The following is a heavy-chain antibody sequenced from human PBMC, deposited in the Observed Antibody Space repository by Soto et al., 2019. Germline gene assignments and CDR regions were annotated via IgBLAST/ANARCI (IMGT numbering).Heavy chain of an antibody. CDR2: IYYSGTT. CDR1: GDSVSNDNYY. V-gene: IGHV4-61*01. D-gene: IGHD3-16*01. CDR3: ARSQRGRTAFTFDY. J-gene: IGHJ4*02. Sequence: PSETLSLTCAVSGDSVSNDNYYWSWIRQPPGKGLEWIGYIYYSGTTNYNSYLKSRLSLSVDMSKNQFSLKLASVTAADTAVYFCARSQRGRTAFTFDYWGQGALVTGLL.